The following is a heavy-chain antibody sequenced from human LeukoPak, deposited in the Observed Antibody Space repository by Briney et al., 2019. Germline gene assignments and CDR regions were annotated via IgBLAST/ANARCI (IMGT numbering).Heavy chain of an antibody. Sequence: HPGGSLRLSCAASGLTFSSYAMSWVRQAPGKGLEWVSGISGSGDNTYYADSVKGRFTISRDNSKNTLYVQVNSLGTEDTAAYYYAKGSYYDSSGSFYFDYWGQGTLVTVSS. J-gene: IGHJ4*02. CDR3: AKGSYYDSSGSFYFDY. V-gene: IGHV3-23*01. CDR1: GLTFSSYA. D-gene: IGHD3-22*01. CDR2: ISGSGDNT.